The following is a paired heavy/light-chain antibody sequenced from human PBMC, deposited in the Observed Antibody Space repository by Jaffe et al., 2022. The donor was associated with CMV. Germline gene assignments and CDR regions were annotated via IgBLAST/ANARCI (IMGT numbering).Heavy chain of an antibody. CDR2: IIPIFGTA. D-gene: IGHD5-18*01. CDR1: GGTFSSYA. Sequence: QVQLVQSGAEVKKPGSSVKVSCKASGGTFSSYAISWVRQAPGQGLEWMGGIIPIFGTANYAQKFQGRVTITADESTSTAYMELSSLRSEDTAVYYCATPGYSYVNPSDYYGMDVWGQGTTVTVSS. V-gene: IGHV1-69*01. CDR3: ATPGYSYVNPSDYYGMDV. J-gene: IGHJ6*02.
Light chain of an antibody. J-gene: IGLJ1*01. V-gene: IGLV7-46*01. CDR1: TGAVTSGHY. CDR2: DTS. CDR3: LLSYSGAFCV. Sequence: QAVVTQEPSLTVSPGGTVTLTCGSSTGAVTSGHYPYWFQQKPGQAPRTLIYDTSNKHSWTPARFSGSLLGGKAALTLSGAQPEDEAEYYCLLSYSGAFCVFGTGTKVTVL.